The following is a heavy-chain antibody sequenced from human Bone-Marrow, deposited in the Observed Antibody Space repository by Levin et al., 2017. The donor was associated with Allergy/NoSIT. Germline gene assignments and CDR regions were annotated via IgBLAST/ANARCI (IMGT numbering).Heavy chain of an antibody. CDR2: ITIGNSV. J-gene: IGHJ4*02. Sequence: SCAASGFAFSDYYMSWIRQAPGKGLEWISYITIGNSVYYADSVKGRFTISRDNSKNSVFLQLNSLRPEDTAIYYCARDQGITGDYDYWGQGTLVTVSS. CDR3: ARDQGITGDYDY. D-gene: IGHD3-3*01. V-gene: IGHV3-11*01. CDR1: GFAFSDYY.